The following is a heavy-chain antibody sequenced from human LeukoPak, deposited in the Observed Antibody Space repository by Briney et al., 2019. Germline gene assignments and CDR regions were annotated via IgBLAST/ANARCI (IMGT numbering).Heavy chain of an antibody. CDR3: AKDSTGVAATDY. CDR1: GFTFSSYS. CDR2: ISSSNSTI. V-gene: IGHV3-48*01. D-gene: IGHD6-19*01. J-gene: IGHJ4*02. Sequence: GGSLRLSCAASGFTFSSYSMNWVRQAPGKGLEWVSYISSSNSTIYYADSVKGRFTISRDNAKNSLYLQMNSLRAEDTAVYYCAKDSTGVAATDYWGQGTLVTVSS.